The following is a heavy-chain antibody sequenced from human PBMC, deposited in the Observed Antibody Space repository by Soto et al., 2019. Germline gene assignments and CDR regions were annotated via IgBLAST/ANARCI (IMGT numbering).Heavy chain of an antibody. CDR1: GGSFSGYY. CDR3: ASSIAARRGYFDY. V-gene: IGHV4-34*01. Sequence: SETLSLTCAVYGGSFSGYYWSWIRQPPGKGLEWIGEINHSGSTNYNPSLKSRVTISVDTSKNQFSLKLSSVTAADTAVYYCASSIAARRGYFDYWGQGTLVTVSS. J-gene: IGHJ4*02. CDR2: INHSGST. D-gene: IGHD6-6*01.